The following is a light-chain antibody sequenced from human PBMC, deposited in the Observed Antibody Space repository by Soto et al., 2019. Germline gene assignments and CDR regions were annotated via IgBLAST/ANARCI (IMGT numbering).Light chain of an antibody. J-gene: IGLJ2*01. CDR3: CACAGDSTVI. CDR2: EVT. CDR1: SSDVGSYNF. V-gene: IGLV2-23*02. Sequence: QSALTQPASVSGSPGQSITISCTGTSSDVGSYNFVSWYQQQPGKAPKLMIYEVTKRPSGVSNRFSASKSGNTASLIISGLQAEDEADYYCCACAGDSTVIFGGGTKVTVL.